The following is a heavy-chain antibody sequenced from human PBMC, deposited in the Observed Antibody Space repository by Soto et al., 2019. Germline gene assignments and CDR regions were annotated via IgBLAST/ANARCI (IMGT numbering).Heavy chain of an antibody. V-gene: IGHV1-69*01. CDR2: IIPIFGTA. D-gene: IGHD2-2*01. J-gene: IGHJ6*02. Sequence: QVQLVQSGAEVKKPGSSVKVSCKASGGTFSSYAISWVRHAPGQGLEWMGGIIPIFGTANYAQKFQGRVTITADESTSTAYMELSSLRSEDTAVYYCARLPYYCSSTSCYYYYGMDVWGQGTTVTVSS. CDR1: GGTFSSYA. CDR3: ARLPYYCSSTSCYYYYGMDV.